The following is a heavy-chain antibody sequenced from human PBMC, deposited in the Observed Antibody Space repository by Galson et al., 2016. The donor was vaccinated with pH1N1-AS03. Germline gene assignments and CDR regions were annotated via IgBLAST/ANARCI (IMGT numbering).Heavy chain of an antibody. J-gene: IGHJ6*02. Sequence: SLRLSCAASGFTFSMSYIHWARQAPGKGLEWVSRIRNDGRNVRYADFVKGRFAVSRDNAKNTVFLQMNSLRADDTALYFCARRNPNPNFAIWYQHDYGMDVWGQGTTVTVSS. V-gene: IGHV3-74*01. D-gene: IGHD2-2*01. CDR2: IRNDGRNV. CDR3: ARRNPNPNFAIWYQHDYGMDV. CDR1: GFTFSMSY.